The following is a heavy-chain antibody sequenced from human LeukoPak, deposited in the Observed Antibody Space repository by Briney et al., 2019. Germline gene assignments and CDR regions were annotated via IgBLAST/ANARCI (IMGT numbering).Heavy chain of an antibody. CDR3: ARDFTVVSPGAFDI. J-gene: IGHJ3*02. CDR1: GFTFSSCG. CDR2: IWYDGSNE. D-gene: IGHD4-23*01. Sequence: HAGGSLRLSCATSGFTFSSCGMHWVRQAPGKALEWVAVIWYDGSNENYVDSVKGRFTISRDNSKNTLYLQMNSVRAEDTAVYYCARDFTVVSPGAFDIWGEGTMVTVSS. V-gene: IGHV3-33*01.